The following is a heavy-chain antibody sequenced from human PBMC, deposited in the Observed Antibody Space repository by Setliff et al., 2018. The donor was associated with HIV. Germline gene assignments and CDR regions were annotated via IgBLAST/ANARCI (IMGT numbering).Heavy chain of an antibody. CDR3: ARHRKWLVPAYFDY. CDR2: IYFSGSA. CDR1: GDSIGTTTYY. J-gene: IGHJ4*02. Sequence: SSETLSLTCTVSGDSIGTTTYYWGWIRQSPEKGLEWIGSIYFSGSAYYNPSLESRVTISVDTSKNQFSLKLSSVTAADTAVYYCARHRKWLVPAYFDYWGQGTLVTV. D-gene: IGHD6-19*01. V-gene: IGHV4-39*01.